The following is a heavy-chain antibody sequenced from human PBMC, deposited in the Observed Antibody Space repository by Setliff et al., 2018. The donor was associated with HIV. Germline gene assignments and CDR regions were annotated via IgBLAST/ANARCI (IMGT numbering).Heavy chain of an antibody. CDR2: IIPKSGET. CDR3: ARLSCTDGNCFPYNWFDP. Sequence: ASVKVSCKSSGYTFTAHHIHWVRQAPGQGPEWMGWIIPKSGETSYAEKFRGRVTMTRDTSISTAYMELSRLRSDDTAVYYCARLSCTDGNCFPYNWFDPWGQGTLVTVSS. CDR1: GYTFTAHH. D-gene: IGHD2-15*01. J-gene: IGHJ5*02. V-gene: IGHV1-2*02.